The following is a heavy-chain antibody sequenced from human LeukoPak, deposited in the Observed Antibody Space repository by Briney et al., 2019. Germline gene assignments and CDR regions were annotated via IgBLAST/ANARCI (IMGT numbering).Heavy chain of an antibody. D-gene: IGHD5-18*01. CDR2: IYYSGST. Sequence: MASETLSLTCTVSGGSISSYYWSWIRQPPGKGPEWIGYIYYSGSTNYNPSLKSRVTISVDTSKNQFSLKLSSVTAADTAVYYCARHMGLGYSYGYPYFDYWGQGTLVTVSS. CDR1: GGSISSYY. V-gene: IGHV4-59*08. CDR3: ARHMGLGYSYGYPYFDY. J-gene: IGHJ4*02.